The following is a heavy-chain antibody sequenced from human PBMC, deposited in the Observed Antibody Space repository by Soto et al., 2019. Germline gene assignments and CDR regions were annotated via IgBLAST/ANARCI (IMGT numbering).Heavy chain of an antibody. CDR1: GFTFSSYG. CDR3: ARDSGYDFGDFDYYYYGMDV. V-gene: IGHV3-33*01. Sequence: PGGSLRLSCAASGFTFSSYGMHWVRQAPGKGLEWVAVIWYDGSNKYYADSVKGRFTISRDNSKNTLYLQRNSLRAEDTAVYYCARDSGYDFGDFDYYYYGMDVWGQGTTVTVS. J-gene: IGHJ6*02. CDR2: IWYDGSNK. D-gene: IGHD5-12*01.